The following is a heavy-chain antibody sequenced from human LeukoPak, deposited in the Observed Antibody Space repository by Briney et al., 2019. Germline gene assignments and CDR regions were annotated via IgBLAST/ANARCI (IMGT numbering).Heavy chain of an antibody. CDR1: GFMFRGYA. Sequence: GGSLRLSCAASGFMFRGYAMSWVRQAPGKGLEWVSAISGSGGSTYYADSVKGRFTISRDNSKNTLYLQMNSLRAEDTAVYYCAKDIAVADNYYYYGMDVWGKGTTVTVSS. D-gene: IGHD6-19*01. CDR2: ISGSGGST. CDR3: AKDIAVADNYYYYGMDV. J-gene: IGHJ6*04. V-gene: IGHV3-23*01.